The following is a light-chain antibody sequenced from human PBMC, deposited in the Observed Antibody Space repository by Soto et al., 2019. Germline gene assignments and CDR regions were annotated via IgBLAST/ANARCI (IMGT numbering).Light chain of an antibody. Sequence: EIVLTQSPGTLSLSPGERATLSCRASQSVSSSSLAWYQQKPGQAPRLLIHGASTRATGIPDRFSGSGSGTDFTLIISRLEPEDFAVYFCQHYGTSPPYTFAQGNKVDIK. J-gene: IGKJ2*01. V-gene: IGKV3-20*01. CDR3: QHYGTSPPYT. CDR2: GAS. CDR1: QSVSSSS.